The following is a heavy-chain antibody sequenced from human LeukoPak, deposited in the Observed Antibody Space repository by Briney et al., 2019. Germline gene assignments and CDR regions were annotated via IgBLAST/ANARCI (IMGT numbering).Heavy chain of an antibody. CDR1: GGSISSSKYY. CDR2: IYYSGST. V-gene: IGHV4-39*07. Sequence: PSETLSLTCTVSGGSISSSKYYWGWIRQPPGKGLDWIGSIYYSGSTYYNPSLKSRVTISVDTSKNQFSLKLSSVTAADTAVYYCATERVAADTTAIGGFDPWGQGTLVTVSS. CDR3: ATERVAADTTAIGGFDP. D-gene: IGHD6-13*01. J-gene: IGHJ5*02.